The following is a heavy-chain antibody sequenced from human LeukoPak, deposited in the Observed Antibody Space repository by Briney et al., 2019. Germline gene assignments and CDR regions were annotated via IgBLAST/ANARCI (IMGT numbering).Heavy chain of an antibody. D-gene: IGHD6-13*01. CDR3: AREPPYSSPDY. CDR1: GGSISSYY. Sequence: SETLSLTCTVSGGSISSYYWSWIRQPPGKGLEWIGYVYDSGSTNYNPSLKSRVTISVDTSKNQFSLKLSSVTAADTAVYYCAREPPYSSPDYWGQGTLVTVSS. J-gene: IGHJ4*02. V-gene: IGHV4-59*01. CDR2: VYDSGST.